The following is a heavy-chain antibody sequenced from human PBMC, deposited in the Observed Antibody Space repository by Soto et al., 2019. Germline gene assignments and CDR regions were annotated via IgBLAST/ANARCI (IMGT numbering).Heavy chain of an antibody. CDR2: LYNTGST. J-gene: IGHJ6*02. CDR3: ARDLWGYCGTDCYPLDV. D-gene: IGHD2-21*02. CDR1: GGSISRYY. V-gene: IGHV4-59*01. Sequence: SETLSLTCTVSGGSISRYYWSWIRQPPGKGLEWIGYLYNTGSTIYNPSLKSRVTISVDTSKNQFSLKLNSLTAADTAVYYCARDLWGYCGTDCYPLDVWGQGTTVTVSS.